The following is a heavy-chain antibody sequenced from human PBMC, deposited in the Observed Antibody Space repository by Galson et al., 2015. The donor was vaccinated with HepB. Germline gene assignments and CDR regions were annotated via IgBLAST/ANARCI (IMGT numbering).Heavy chain of an antibody. V-gene: IGHV1-18*01. CDR3: ARGIDSSSTFTDGIASVL. J-gene: IGHJ4*02. CDR1: GYTFNKYY. CDR2: ISAYNGAT. D-gene: IGHD2-21*01. Sequence: SVKVSCKASGYTFNKYYVTWVRQAPGQGLELVGWISAYNGATKYAQKVQGRLTMTTDTPTSTAYMEQRDLRSDDTAVYYWARGIDSSSTFTDGIASVLWGQGTLATVSS.